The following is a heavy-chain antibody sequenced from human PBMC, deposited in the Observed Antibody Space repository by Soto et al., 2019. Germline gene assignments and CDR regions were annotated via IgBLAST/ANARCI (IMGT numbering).Heavy chain of an antibody. CDR1: GYTFTGYY. CDR3: ARAGLRYFDWLPPFDY. J-gene: IGHJ4*02. Sequence: GASVKVSCKASGYTFTGYYMHWVRQAPGQGLEWMGWINPNSGGTNYAQKFQGWVTMTRDTSISTAYMELSRLRSDDTAVYYCARAGLRYFDWLPPFDYWGQGTLVTVSS. V-gene: IGHV1-2*04. CDR2: INPNSGGT. D-gene: IGHD3-9*01.